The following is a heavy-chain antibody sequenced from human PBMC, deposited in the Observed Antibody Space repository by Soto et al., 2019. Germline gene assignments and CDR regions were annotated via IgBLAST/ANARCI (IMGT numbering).Heavy chain of an antibody. D-gene: IGHD2-2*01. CDR2: IDSSGTTV. Sequence: GGSLRLSCTAAGFTFNFYEMGWVRQAPGKGLEWVSYIDSSGTTVYYADSVKGRFTISRDNAKNSLYLQLHSLRAEDTAVYYCARLGCSSTSCPFDYWGQGTLATVSS. V-gene: IGHV3-48*03. J-gene: IGHJ4*02. CDR1: GFTFNFYE. CDR3: ARLGCSSTSCPFDY.